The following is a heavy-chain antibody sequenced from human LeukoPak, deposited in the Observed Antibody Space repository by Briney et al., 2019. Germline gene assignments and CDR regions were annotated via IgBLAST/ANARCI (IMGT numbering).Heavy chain of an antibody. D-gene: IGHD3-22*01. CDR1: GFTFSSYG. CDR2: IRYDGSNK. Sequence: PGGSLRLSCAASGFTFSSYGMHWVRQAPGKGLEWVAFIRYDGSNKYYADSVKGRFTISRDNSKNTLYLQMNSLRAEDTAVYYCAKDTDSSGYYAGMGIWGQGTMVTVSS. J-gene: IGHJ3*02. CDR3: AKDTDSSGYYAGMGI. V-gene: IGHV3-30*02.